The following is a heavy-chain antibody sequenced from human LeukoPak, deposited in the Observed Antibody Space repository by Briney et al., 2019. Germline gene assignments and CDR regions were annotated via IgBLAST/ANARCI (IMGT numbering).Heavy chain of an antibody. Sequence: SETLSLTCTVSGDSISSCYWHWIRQPPGKRLEWIGYIHYSGSTNYNPSLKSRLVTSVDTSKYQFSLRLSSVTAADTAVYYCARGRGSYFDYWGQGTLVTVSS. CDR2: IHYSGST. D-gene: IGHD3-16*01. CDR1: GDSISSCY. V-gene: IGHV4-59*01. J-gene: IGHJ4*02. CDR3: ARGRGSYFDY.